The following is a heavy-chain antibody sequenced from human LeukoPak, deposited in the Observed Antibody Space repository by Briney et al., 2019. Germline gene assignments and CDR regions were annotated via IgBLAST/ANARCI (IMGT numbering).Heavy chain of an antibody. V-gene: IGHV1-69*04. Sequence: SVQVSCKAAGGTFSSYAISWVRQPPAQGVEWMGRIIPILGIANYAQKFQGRVTITADKSTNPASMELSSLTAEDTAVYYCARGLPRNIVVVPAATYYYGTYVWCQRTTVIVFS. D-gene: IGHD2-2*01. J-gene: IGHJ6*02. CDR2: IIPILGIA. CDR3: ARGLPRNIVVVPAATYYYGTYV. CDR1: GGTFSSYA.